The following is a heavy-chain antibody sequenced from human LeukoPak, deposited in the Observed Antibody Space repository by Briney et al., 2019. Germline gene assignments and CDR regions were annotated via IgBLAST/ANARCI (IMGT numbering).Heavy chain of an antibody. D-gene: IGHD3-10*01. Sequence: GSLRLSCAASGFTVSSNYMSWVRQAPGKGLELVSVIYSGGSTYYADSVKGRFTISRHNSKNTLYLQMNSLRAEDTAVYYCARAMVRGVIQYYGMDVWGQGTTVTVSS. J-gene: IGHJ6*02. V-gene: IGHV3-53*04. CDR2: IYSGGST. CDR3: ARAMVRGVIQYYGMDV. CDR1: GFTVSSNY.